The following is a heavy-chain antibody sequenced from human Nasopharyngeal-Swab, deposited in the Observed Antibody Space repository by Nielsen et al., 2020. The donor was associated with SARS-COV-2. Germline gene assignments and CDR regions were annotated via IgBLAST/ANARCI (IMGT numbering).Heavy chain of an antibody. V-gene: IGHV3-74*01. Sequence: GGSLRLSCAASEFAFSSYWMHWVRQAPEKGLVWVSRINSDGTRTNCADSVKGRFTISRDNAKNTLYLQMNSLRAEDTAVYYCARVDVHDAFDIWGQGTMVTVSS. J-gene: IGHJ3*02. CDR3: ARVDVHDAFDI. D-gene: IGHD3-16*01. CDR2: INSDGTRT. CDR1: EFAFSSYW.